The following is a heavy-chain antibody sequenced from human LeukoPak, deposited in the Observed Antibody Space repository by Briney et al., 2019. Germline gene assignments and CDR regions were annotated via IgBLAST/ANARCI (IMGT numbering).Heavy chain of an antibody. CDR2: IYYSGST. Sequence: SETLSLTCTVSGGSISSYYWSWIRQPPGKGLEWIGYIYYSGSTNYNPSLKSRVTISVDTSKNQFSLKLSFVTATDTAVYYCASGGSSSWYRWFDPWGQGTLVTVSS. CDR1: GGSISSYY. J-gene: IGHJ5*02. D-gene: IGHD6-13*01. CDR3: ASGGSSSWYRWFDP. V-gene: IGHV4-59*08.